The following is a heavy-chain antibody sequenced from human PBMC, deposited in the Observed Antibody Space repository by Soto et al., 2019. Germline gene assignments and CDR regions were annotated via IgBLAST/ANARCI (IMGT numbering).Heavy chain of an antibody. J-gene: IGHJ4*02. Sequence: ASVKVSCKTSGYTFTFYYLHSVRQAPGQGLEWMGWINPNSGGTNYAQKFQDWVTMTRDTSISTAYMETRILRSDDTAVYYCARVSNSGSYHDYWGQGTLVTV. V-gene: IGHV1-2*04. D-gene: IGHD1-26*01. CDR3: ARVSNSGSYHDY. CDR1: GYTFTFYY. CDR2: INPNSGGT.